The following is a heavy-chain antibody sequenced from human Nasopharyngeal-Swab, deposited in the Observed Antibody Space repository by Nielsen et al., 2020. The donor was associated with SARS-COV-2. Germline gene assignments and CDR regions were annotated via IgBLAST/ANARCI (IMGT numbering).Heavy chain of an antibody. J-gene: IGHJ6*03. CDR2: ISGSGGST. CDR3: AKGGYGSGSYYPHMDV. D-gene: IGHD3-10*01. Sequence: GESLKISCAASRFTFSSYAMSWVRQAPGKGLEWVSAISGSGGSTYSADSVKGRFTISRDNSKNALYLQMNSLRAEDTAVYFCAKGGYGSGSYYPHMDVWGKGTTVTVSS. CDR1: RFTFSSYA. V-gene: IGHV3-23*01.